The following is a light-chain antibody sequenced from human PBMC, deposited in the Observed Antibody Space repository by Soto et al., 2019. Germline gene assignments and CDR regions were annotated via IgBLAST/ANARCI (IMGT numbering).Light chain of an antibody. CDR1: QSVSSN. J-gene: IGKJ4*01. CDR3: QQYNDWPLT. V-gene: IGKV3D-15*01. CDR2: DIS. Sequence: EIVMTQSPATLSVSPGERATLSCRASQSVSSNLAWYQQKPGQAPSLLIYDISARATGIPTRFSGSGSGTEFTLTTRSLQSEDVAVYYCQQYNDWPLTFGGGTTVEIK.